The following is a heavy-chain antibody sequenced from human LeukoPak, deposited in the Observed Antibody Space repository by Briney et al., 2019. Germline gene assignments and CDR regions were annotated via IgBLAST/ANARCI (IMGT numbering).Heavy chain of an antibody. V-gene: IGHV3-74*01. CDR1: GFTFSRFW. D-gene: IGHD1-26*01. CDR3: ARDQSIAGPTTADY. Sequence: GGSLRLSCAVSGFTFSRFWMHWVRQAPGKGLVWVSRINTDASNTIYADSVKGRFTISRDNAKNTLYLQMNSLRAEDTAVYYCARDQSIAGPTTADYWGQGTLVTVSS. CDR2: INTDASNT. J-gene: IGHJ4*02.